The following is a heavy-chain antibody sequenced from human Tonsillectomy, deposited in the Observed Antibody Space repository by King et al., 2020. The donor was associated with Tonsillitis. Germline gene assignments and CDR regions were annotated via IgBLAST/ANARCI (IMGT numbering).Heavy chain of an antibody. D-gene: IGHD3-9*01. J-gene: IGHJ2*01. V-gene: IGHV4-30-4*07. CDR3: ARAQLYYDILTGYSKVPWYFDL. CDR2: IYYSGST. Sequence: VQLQESGPGLVKPSQTLSLTCAVSGGSISSGGYSWSWIRQPPGKGLEWIGYIYYSGSTYYNPSLKSRVTISDTSKNQFSLKLSSVTAADTAVYYCARAQLYYDILTGYSKVPWYFDLWGRGTLVTVSS. CDR1: GGSISSGGYS.